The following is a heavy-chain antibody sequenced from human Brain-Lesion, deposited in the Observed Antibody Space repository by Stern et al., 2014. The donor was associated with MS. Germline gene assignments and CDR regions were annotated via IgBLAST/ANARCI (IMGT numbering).Heavy chain of an antibody. Sequence: VQLVESGAEAKKPGASVKVSCKASGYTFSSYDITWVRQASGHGLEWTGWMNPYSGNTGYAQKFKGRVSMTSDPSISTVYMERTSLTSDDTAVYFCARAVRNQLLSEYWGQGTLVTVSS. CDR1: GYTFSSYD. J-gene: IGHJ4*02. D-gene: IGHD2-2*01. CDR2: MNPYSGNT. V-gene: IGHV1-8*01. CDR3: ARAVRNQLLSEY.